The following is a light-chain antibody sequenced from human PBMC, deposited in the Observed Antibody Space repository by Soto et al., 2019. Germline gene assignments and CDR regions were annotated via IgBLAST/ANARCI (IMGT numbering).Light chain of an antibody. CDR2: GAS. J-gene: IGKJ1*01. CDR1: QSVSGN. CDR3: QQYNNWPRT. Sequence: EIVLTQSPGTLSLSPGERATFSCRASQSVSGNLAWYQQKPGQAPRLLIYGASTRATGIPARFSGSGSGTEFTLTISSLQSEDFAVYYCQQYNNWPRTFGQGTKVDIK. V-gene: IGKV3-15*01.